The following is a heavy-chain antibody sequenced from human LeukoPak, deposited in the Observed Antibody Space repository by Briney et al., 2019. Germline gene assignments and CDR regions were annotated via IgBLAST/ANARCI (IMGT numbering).Heavy chain of an antibody. D-gene: IGHD2-2*01. J-gene: IGHJ3*02. CDR1: GGSISSSSYY. Sequence: ASETLSLTCTVSGGSISSSSYYWGWIRQPPGKGLEWIGSIYYSGSTYYNPSLKSRVTISVDTSKNQFSLKLSSVTAADTAVYYCARPIVVVPAHPFTRAFDIWGQGTMVTVSS. V-gene: IGHV4-39*01. CDR3: ARPIVVVPAHPFTRAFDI. CDR2: IYYSGST.